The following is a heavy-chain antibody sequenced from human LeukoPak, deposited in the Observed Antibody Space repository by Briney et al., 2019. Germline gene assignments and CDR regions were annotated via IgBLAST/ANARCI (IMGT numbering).Heavy chain of an antibody. CDR3: AKQSSGSYYVADY. J-gene: IGHJ4*02. CDR2: ISYDGSNK. CDR1: GFIFSSYG. D-gene: IGHD1-26*01. Sequence: GGSLRLSCAASGFIFSSYGMHWVRQAPGKGLEWVAVISYDGSNKYYADSVKGRFTISRDNSKNTLYLQMNSLRTEDTAVYYCAKQSSGSYYVADYWGQGTLVTVSS. V-gene: IGHV3-30*18.